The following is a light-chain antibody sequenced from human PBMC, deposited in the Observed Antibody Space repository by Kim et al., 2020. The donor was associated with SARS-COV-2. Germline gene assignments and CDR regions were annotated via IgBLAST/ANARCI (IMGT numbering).Light chain of an antibody. CDR1: YVDCYS. CDR2: YNN. Sequence: PENTARMACVGNYVDCYSVHWYQKKPGKAPVLVISYNNDRPSGIPERFSGSNSGNRATLSITRVEAGDEADYYCQVWDNTGDLPVFGGGTQLTVL. CDR3: QVWDNTGDLPV. V-gene: IGLV3-21*04. J-gene: IGLJ3*02.